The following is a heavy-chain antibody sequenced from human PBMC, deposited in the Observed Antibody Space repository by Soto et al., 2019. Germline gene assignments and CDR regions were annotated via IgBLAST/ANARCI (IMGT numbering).Heavy chain of an antibody. CDR1: GFSLSNARMG. Sequence: SGPTLVNPTETLTLTCTVSGFSLSNARMGVSWIRQPPGKALEWLAHIFSNDEKSYSTSLKSRLTISKDTSKSQVVLTMTNMDPVDTATYYCARMAYSGSYSYYYGMDVWGQGTTVTVSS. J-gene: IGHJ6*02. V-gene: IGHV2-26*01. CDR3: ARMAYSGSYSYYYGMDV. CDR2: IFSNDEK. D-gene: IGHD1-26*01.